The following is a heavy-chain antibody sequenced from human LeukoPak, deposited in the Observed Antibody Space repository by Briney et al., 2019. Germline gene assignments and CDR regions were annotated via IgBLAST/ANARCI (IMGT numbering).Heavy chain of an antibody. J-gene: IGHJ4*02. CDR1: GFTFSSYG. CDR2: ISYDGSKR. Sequence: PGGSLRLSCAASGFTFSSYGMQWVRQAPGKGLEWVAVISYDGSKRYYADSVKGRFTISRDNSKNTLYLQMNSLTADDTAVYYCAKNRGLFESCDFWGQGTLVTVSS. V-gene: IGHV3-30*18. CDR3: AKNRGLFESCDF.